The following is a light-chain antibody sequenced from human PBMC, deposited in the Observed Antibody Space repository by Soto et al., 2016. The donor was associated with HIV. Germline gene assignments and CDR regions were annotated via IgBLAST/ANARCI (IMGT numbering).Light chain of an antibody. CDR1: NIGSKS. V-gene: IGLV3-21*01. J-gene: IGLJ2*01. Sequence: SYVLTQPPSVSVAPGKTARITCGGNNIGSKSVHWYQQKPGQAPVLVVYDDSDRPSGIPERFSSSNSGNTATLTISRVEAGDEADFYCQVWDSENQQIIFGGGTKLTVL. CDR2: DDS. CDR3: QVWDSENQQII.